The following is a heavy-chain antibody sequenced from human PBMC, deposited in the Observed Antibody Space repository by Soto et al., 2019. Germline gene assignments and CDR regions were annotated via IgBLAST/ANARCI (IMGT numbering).Heavy chain of an antibody. V-gene: IGHV4-34*01. CDR1: GGSFSPYF. CDR3: ARLASGWQYYYFDF. CDR2: IKHSGST. J-gene: IGHJ2*01. D-gene: IGHD6-19*01. Sequence: QVQLQQWGAGLLKPSETLSLTCAVYGGSFSPYFWSWIRQPPGKGLERIGEIKHSGSTNYNPSLTRRATLSVDTFKNQVALKLTYVTGADTAVYYCARLASGWQYYYFDFWGRGTPVTVSS.